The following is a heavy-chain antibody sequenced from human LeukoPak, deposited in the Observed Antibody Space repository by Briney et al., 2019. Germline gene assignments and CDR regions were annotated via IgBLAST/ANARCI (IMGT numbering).Heavy chain of an antibody. CDR2: IYTSGST. CDR1: GGSISSGSYY. J-gene: IGHJ4*02. D-gene: IGHD6-13*01. CDR3: ARAVAAAECLFDY. Sequence: SETLSLTCTVSGGSISSGSYYWSWLRQPAGKGLEWIGRIYTSGSTNYNPSLQSRFTISVDTSKNQFSLKLSSVTAADTAVYYCARAVAAAECLFDYWGQGTLVTVSS. V-gene: IGHV4-61*02.